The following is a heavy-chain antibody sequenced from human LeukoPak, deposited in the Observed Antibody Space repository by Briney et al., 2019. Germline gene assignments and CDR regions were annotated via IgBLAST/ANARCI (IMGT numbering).Heavy chain of an antibody. V-gene: IGHV3-7*03. CDR2: IKQDGSAK. J-gene: IGHJ4*02. Sequence: GGSLRLSCAASGFTFSRHWMYWVRQAPGKGLEWVANIKQDGSAKPYVDSVKGRFTISRDNAKNSLFLQMDSLRAEDTAVYYCARDNGWSADFWGQGTLVTVSS. CDR1: GFTFSRHW. D-gene: IGHD2-15*01. CDR3: ARDNGWSADF.